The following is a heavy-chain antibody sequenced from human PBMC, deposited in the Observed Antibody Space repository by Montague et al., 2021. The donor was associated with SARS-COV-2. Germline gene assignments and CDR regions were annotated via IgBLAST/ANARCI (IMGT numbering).Heavy chain of an antibody. CDR1: GFTFSPYP. D-gene: IGHD4-11*01. V-gene: IGHV3-30*04. CDR2: ITPTGSNK. J-gene: IGHJ4*02. Sequence: SLRLSCAASGFTFSPYPMHWVRQAPDKGLEWVAVITPTGSNKYYADSMKGRFTISRDNSNNTLYLQLISLRAEDTAVYYCGRVPTTDFDYWGQGTLVTVSS. CDR3: GRVPTTDFDY.